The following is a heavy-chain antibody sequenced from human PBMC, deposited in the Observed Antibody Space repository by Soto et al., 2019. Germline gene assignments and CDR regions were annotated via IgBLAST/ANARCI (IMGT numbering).Heavy chain of an antibody. D-gene: IGHD3-22*01. Sequence: EVQLLESGGGLVQPGGSLRLSCAASGFTFSSYAMSWVRQAPGKGLEWVSAISGSGGSTYYADSVKGRFTISRDNSKNRRYVQMNSLRVEDTAVYYCAKARADYYDTSGYRVDFWGQGALVTVSS. CDR3: AKARADYYDTSGYRVDF. J-gene: IGHJ4*02. V-gene: IGHV3-23*01. CDR1: GFTFSSYA. CDR2: ISGSGGST.